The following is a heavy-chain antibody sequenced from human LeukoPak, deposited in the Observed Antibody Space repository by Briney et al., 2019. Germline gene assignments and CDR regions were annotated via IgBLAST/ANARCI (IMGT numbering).Heavy chain of an antibody. V-gene: IGHV3-30*18. CDR3: AKDRGTTVVIDY. Sequence: PGGFLRLSCAASGFSFNSYGMHWVRQAPGKGLEWVAVISHDGSNKYYTDSVEGRFTISRDNSKNTLFLQMNSLRGEDTAVYYCAKDRGTTVVIDYWGQGTLVTVSS. CDR1: GFSFNSYG. J-gene: IGHJ4*02. CDR2: ISHDGSNK. D-gene: IGHD4-23*01.